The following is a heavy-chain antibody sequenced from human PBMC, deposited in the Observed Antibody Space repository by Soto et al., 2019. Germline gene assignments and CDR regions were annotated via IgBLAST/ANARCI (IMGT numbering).Heavy chain of an antibody. CDR1: GFTFSGYA. D-gene: IGHD5-18*01. J-gene: IGHJ6*02. V-gene: IGHV3-23*01. CDR3: AKEDTAMVQDYYGMDV. CDR2: ISGSGGST. Sequence: GGSLRLSCAASGFTFSGYAMSWFRQAPGKGLEWVSAISGSGGSTYYADSVKGRFTISRDNSKNTLYLQMNSLRAEDTAVYYCAKEDTAMVQDYYGMDVWGQGTTVTVSS.